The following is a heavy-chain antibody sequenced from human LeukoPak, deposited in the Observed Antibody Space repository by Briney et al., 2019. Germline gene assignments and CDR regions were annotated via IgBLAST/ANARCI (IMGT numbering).Heavy chain of an antibody. Sequence: PSETLSLTCTVSGGSISSYYWSWIRQPPGKGLEWIGYIYYSGSTNYNPSLKGRVTISVDTSKNQFSLKLSSVTAADTAVYYCAREFVDTAMGASYSYYYYGMDVWGQGTTVTVSS. CDR2: IYYSGST. CDR1: GGSISSYY. CDR3: AREFVDTAMGASYSYYYYGMDV. J-gene: IGHJ6*02. V-gene: IGHV4-59*01. D-gene: IGHD5-18*01.